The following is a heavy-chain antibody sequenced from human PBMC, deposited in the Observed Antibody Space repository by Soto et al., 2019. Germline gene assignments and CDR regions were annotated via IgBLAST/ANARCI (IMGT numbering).Heavy chain of an antibody. CDR3: AKNPANYYYGMDV. J-gene: IGHJ6*02. V-gene: IGHV1-69*12. Sequence: QVQLVQSGAEVKKPGSSVKVSCKASGGTFSSYAIRWVRQAPGQGLEWMGGIIPIFGTADYAQKFQGRVTITADESTSTAYVELSSLRSEDTAVYYCAKNPANYYYGMDVWGQATTVTVSS. CDR2: IIPIFGTA. CDR1: GGTFSSYA.